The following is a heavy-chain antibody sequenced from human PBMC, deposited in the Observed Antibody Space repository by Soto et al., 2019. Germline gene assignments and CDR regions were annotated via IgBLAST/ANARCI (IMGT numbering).Heavy chain of an antibody. CDR1: GGSFSGYY. Sequence: PSETLSLTCAVYGGSFSGYYWSWIRQPPGTGLEWIGEINDSGSSNYNPSLKSRVTVTVDTSKSQFSLKLNSVTAADTAVYYCARDRGGGWYYYWGQGTLVTVSS. D-gene: IGHD6-19*01. CDR3: ARDRGGGWYYY. CDR2: INDSGSS. V-gene: IGHV4-34*01. J-gene: IGHJ4*02.